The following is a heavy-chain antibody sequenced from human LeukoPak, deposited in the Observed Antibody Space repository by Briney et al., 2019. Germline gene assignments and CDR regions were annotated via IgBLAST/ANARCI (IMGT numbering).Heavy chain of an antibody. CDR2: VSGSGGST. V-gene: IGHV3-23*01. J-gene: IGHJ4*02. CDR3: AESSYYDSSGYYREYYFDY. CDR1: GFTFSSYA. D-gene: IGHD3-22*01. Sequence: GGSLRLSCAASGFTFSSYAMSWVRQAPGKGLEWVSSVSGSGGSTYYADSVKGRFTISRDNSKSTLFLQMNSLRAEDTAVYYCAESSYYDSSGYYREYYFDYWGQGTLVTVSS.